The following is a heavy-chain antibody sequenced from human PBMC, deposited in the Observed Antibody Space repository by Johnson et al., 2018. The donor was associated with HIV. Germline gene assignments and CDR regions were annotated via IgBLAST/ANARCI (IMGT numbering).Heavy chain of an antibody. V-gene: IGHV3-30*02. CDR2: IRYDGSNK. CDR1: GFTFSSYG. J-gene: IGHJ3*02. D-gene: IGHD3-3*01. Sequence: QVQLVESGGGLVQPGGSLRLSCAASGFTFSSYGMHWVRQAPGKGLEWVTFIRYDGSNKYFAEFVKGRITISRDNSKNTLYLQMNSLRAEDTAVYYCARGSYDFWSGYYTGHDAFDIWGQGTMVTVSS. CDR3: ARGSYDFWSGYYTGHDAFDI.